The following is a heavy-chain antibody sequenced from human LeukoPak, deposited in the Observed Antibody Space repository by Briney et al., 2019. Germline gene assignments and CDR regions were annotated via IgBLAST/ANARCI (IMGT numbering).Heavy chain of an antibody. CDR1: GFTFGDYA. CDR2: IRSKAYGGTT. Sequence: PGGSLRLSCTASGFTFGDYAMSWVRQAPGKGLEWVGFIRSKAYGGTTEYAASVKGRFTISRDDSKSIAYLQMNSLKTEDTAVYYCTRVDCSGGSCYSPMYFQHWGQGTLVTVSS. J-gene: IGHJ1*01. D-gene: IGHD2-15*01. CDR3: TRVDCSGGSCYSPMYFQH. V-gene: IGHV3-49*04.